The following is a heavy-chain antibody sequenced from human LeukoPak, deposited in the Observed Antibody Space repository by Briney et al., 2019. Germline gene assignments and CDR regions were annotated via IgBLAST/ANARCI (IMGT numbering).Heavy chain of an antibody. V-gene: IGHV3-30*02. CDR3: ARDLYGTGVFDY. Sequence: GGSLRLSCAASGFTFSSYGMHWVRQAPGKGLEWVAFIRYDGSNKHYADSVKGRFTISRDNSKNTLYLQMNSLRAEDTAVYYCARDLYGTGVFDYWGQGTLVTVSS. CDR1: GFTFSSYG. CDR2: IRYDGSNK. J-gene: IGHJ4*02. D-gene: IGHD1-1*01.